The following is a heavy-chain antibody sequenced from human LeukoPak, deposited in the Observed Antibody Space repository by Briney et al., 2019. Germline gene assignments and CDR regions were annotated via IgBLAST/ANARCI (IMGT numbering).Heavy chain of an antibody. CDR3: ARERVGTRGLGYYFDY. CDR2: TYYRSKWYN. J-gene: IGHJ4*02. Sequence: SQTLSLTCAISGDSVSSNTATWTWIRQSPSRGLEWLGRTYYRSKWYNDYAVSVKSRITINPDTSKNQFSLQLNSVTPEDTAVYYCARERVGTRGLGYYFDYWGQGTLVTVSS. D-gene: IGHD1-1*01. V-gene: IGHV6-1*01. CDR1: GDSVSSNTAT.